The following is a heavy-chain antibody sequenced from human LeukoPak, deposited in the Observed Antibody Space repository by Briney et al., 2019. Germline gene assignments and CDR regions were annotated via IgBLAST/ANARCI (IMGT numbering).Heavy chain of an antibody. CDR2: INPSGGST. Sequence: ASVKVSCKASGDTFTSYYMHWVRQAPGQGLEWMGIINPSGGSTSYAQKFQGRVTMTRDMSTSTVYMELSSLRSEDTAVYYCAREPIQLWLNDAFDIWGQGTMVTVSS. CDR3: AREPIQLWLNDAFDI. J-gene: IGHJ3*02. CDR1: GDTFTSYY. V-gene: IGHV1-46*01. D-gene: IGHD5-18*01.